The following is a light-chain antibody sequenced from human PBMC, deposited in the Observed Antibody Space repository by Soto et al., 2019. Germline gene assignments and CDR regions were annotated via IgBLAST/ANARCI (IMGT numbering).Light chain of an antibody. V-gene: IGKV1-5*03. CDR2: KAC. CDR1: QNSNTW. J-gene: IGKJ1*01. Sequence: LQLTPSSPTLAASVRATVTVTYRGSQNSNTWLAWYQQQPGTAPKLLILKACSLESGVPSRFSGSGSGTEITLTISSLQHDDIASYYYQQYSSYSACTFGEGTKVDIK. CDR3: QQYSSYSACT.